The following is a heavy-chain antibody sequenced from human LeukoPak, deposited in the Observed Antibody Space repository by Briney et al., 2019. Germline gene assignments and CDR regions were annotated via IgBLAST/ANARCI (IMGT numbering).Heavy chain of an antibody. CDR3: ARVSRNAFDI. Sequence: PSETLSLTCTVSGGSISSGGYYWSWIRQHPGKGLGRIGYIYYSGSTYYNPSLKSRVTISVDTSKNQFSLKLSSVTAADTAVYYCARVSRNAFDIWGQGTMVTVSS. D-gene: IGHD3-16*02. CDR2: IYYSGST. J-gene: IGHJ3*02. V-gene: IGHV4-31*03. CDR1: GGSISSGGYY.